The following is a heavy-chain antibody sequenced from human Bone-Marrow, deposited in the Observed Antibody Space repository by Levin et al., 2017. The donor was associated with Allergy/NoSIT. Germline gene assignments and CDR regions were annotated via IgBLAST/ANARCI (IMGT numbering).Heavy chain of an antibody. D-gene: IGHD2-21*01. CDR3: ATLGGLWWDY. V-gene: IGHV3-53*01. CDR1: GFTVNGNY. CDR2: LYSGGST. Sequence: EASVKVSCAASGFTVNGNYMSWVRQAPGKGLEWVSVLYSGGSTDYADSVKGRFSVSRDSSKNTLFLQMNSLRAEDTAVYYCATLGGLWWDYWGQGTPVIVSS. J-gene: IGHJ4*02.